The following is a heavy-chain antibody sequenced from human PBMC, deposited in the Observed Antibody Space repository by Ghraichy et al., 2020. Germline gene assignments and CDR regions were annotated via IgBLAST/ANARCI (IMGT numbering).Heavy chain of an antibody. Sequence: SVKVSCRASGYSFSNYGITWVRQAPGQGLEWMGWISAYNGNTKYAQRFQGRVTMTTDTSTSTAYMEVKSLRSDDTAVYYCARKGVVSVMRFDYRNGMDGWGQGTTVIVSS. J-gene: IGHJ6*02. CDR1: GYSFSNYG. CDR2: ISAYNGNT. CDR3: ARKGVVSVMRFDYRNGMDG. D-gene: IGHD2-21*01. V-gene: IGHV1-18*01.